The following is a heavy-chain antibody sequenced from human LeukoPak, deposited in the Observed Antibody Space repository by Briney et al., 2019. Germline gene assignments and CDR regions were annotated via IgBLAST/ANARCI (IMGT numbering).Heavy chain of an antibody. Sequence: GGSLRLSCAASGFIFTGYFMSWVRQAPGKGLEWVASIKHDGSEKYYVDSVRGRFTISRDNTMNLLYLQMSSLRAEDTAVYYCATDRGWRTGGYYLYYFEYWGQGTLVTFSS. CDR3: ATDRGWRTGGYYLYYFEY. J-gene: IGHJ4*02. V-gene: IGHV3-7*01. CDR2: IKHDGSEK. D-gene: IGHD3-3*01. CDR1: GFIFTGYF.